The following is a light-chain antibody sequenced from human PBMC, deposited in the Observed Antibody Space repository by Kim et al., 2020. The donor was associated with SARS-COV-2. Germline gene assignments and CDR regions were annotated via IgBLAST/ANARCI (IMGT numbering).Light chain of an antibody. Sequence: SASVGDEITIACRASQSVNIWLAWFQQKPGKAPKPLIYKASDLESGVSSRFSGSGSGTEFTLTISSLHPDDFATYYCQQYQSYPLTFGQGTKLEI. V-gene: IGKV1-5*03. CDR3: QQYQSYPLT. CDR2: KAS. J-gene: IGKJ2*01. CDR1: QSVNIW.